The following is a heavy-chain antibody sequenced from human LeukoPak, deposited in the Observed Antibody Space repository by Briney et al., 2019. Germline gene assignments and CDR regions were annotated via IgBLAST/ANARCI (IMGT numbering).Heavy chain of an antibody. CDR1: GGTFSSYA. CDR2: IIPILGIA. V-gene: IGHV1-69*04. CDR3: ARQYYDFWSGYNDYYYYYMDV. D-gene: IGHD3-3*01. J-gene: IGHJ6*03. Sequence: SVKVSCKASGGTFSSYAISWVRQAPGQGLEWMGRIIPILGIANYAQKFQGRVTMTRDMSTSTVYMELSSLRSEDTAVYYCARQYYDFWSGYNDYYYYYMDVWGKGTTVTVSS.